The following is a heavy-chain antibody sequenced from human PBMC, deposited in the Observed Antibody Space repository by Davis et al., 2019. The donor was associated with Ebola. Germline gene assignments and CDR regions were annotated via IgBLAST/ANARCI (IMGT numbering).Heavy chain of an antibody. Sequence: MPSETLSLTCTVSGGSISSYYWSWIRQPPGKGLEWIGEINHSGSTNYNPSLKSRVTISVDTSKNQFSLKLSSVTAADTAVYYCARAYSSGWYPWGDYWGQGTLVTVSS. CDR3: ARAYSSGWYPWGDY. CDR1: GGSISSYY. V-gene: IGHV4-34*01. D-gene: IGHD6-19*01. CDR2: INHSGST. J-gene: IGHJ4*02.